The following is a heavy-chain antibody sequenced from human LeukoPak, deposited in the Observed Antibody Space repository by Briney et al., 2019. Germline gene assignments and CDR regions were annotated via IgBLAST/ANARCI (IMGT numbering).Heavy chain of an antibody. CDR3: ARSGSDFDY. Sequence: GGSLRLSCAASGFTSTTYWMSWVRQAPEKGLEWVANIKEDGSEIHYVDSVKGRFTISRDNAENSLYLQMDSLRAEDTAVYYCARSGSDFDYWGQGTQVTVSS. D-gene: IGHD1-26*01. V-gene: IGHV3-7*01. CDR1: GFTSTTYW. CDR2: IKEDGSEI. J-gene: IGHJ4*02.